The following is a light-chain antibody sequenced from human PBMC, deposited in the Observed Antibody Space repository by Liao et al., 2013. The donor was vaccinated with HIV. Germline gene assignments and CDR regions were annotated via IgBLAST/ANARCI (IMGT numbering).Light chain of an antibody. CDR2: SDS. V-gene: IGLV3-21*01. Sequence: YVLTQPPSVSVAPGKTATIICGGTSIGRRSVHWYQQKPGRAPVLVIYSDSDRPSGIPERFSGSNFGASATLTISTVEAGDEADYYCQVWDSSSDHYVFGTGTKVTVL. CDR1: SIGRRS. J-gene: IGLJ1*01. CDR3: QVWDSSSDHYV.